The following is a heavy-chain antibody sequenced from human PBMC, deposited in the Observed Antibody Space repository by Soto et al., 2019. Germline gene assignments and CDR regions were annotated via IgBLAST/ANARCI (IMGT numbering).Heavy chain of an antibody. J-gene: IGHJ6*03. CDR2: ISYDGSNK. CDR3: AKASRMTTGLAYYYYMDV. CDR1: GFTFSSCG. D-gene: IGHD4-17*01. Sequence: GGSLRLSCAASGFTFSSCGMHWVRQAPGKGLEWVAVISYDGSNKYYADSVKGRFTISRDNSKNTLYLQMNSLRAEDTAVYYCAKASRMTTGLAYYYYMDVWGKGTTVTVSS. V-gene: IGHV3-30*18.